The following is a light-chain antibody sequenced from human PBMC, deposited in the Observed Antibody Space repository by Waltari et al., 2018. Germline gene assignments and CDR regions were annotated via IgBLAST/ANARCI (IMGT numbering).Light chain of an antibody. CDR2: GAS. CDR1: PGVGRN. V-gene: IGKV3-15*01. CDR3: QQYNNWPWT. J-gene: IGKJ1*01. Sequence: VMTQSPXTLXVXXGEXATXPCGSGPGVGRNVAWYQQKPGQAPRLLIYGASTRATGIPARFSGSGSGTEFTLTISSMQSEDFAVYYCQQYNNWPWTFGQGTKVEIK.